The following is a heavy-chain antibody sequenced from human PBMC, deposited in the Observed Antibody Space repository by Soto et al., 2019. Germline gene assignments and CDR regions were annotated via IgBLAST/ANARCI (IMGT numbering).Heavy chain of an antibody. Sequence: GGSLRLSCAASGFTFSSYAMSWVRQAPGKGLEWVSAISGSGGSTYYADSVKGRFTISRDNSKNTLYLQMNSLRAEDTAVYYCARERITMVRGSSYYYYGMDVWGQGTTVTVSS. V-gene: IGHV3-23*01. CDR3: ARERITMVRGSSYYYYGMDV. J-gene: IGHJ6*02. D-gene: IGHD3-10*01. CDR1: GFTFSSYA. CDR2: ISGSGGST.